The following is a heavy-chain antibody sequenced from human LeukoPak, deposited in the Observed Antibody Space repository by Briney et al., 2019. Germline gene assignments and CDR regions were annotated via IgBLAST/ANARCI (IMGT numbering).Heavy chain of an antibody. D-gene: IGHD3-9*01. V-gene: IGHV3-48*04. CDR3: ARELRYFDLPKFDY. Sequence: GGSPRLSCAASGFTFSSYSMNWVRQAPGKGLEWVSYISSSSTIYYADSVKGRFTISRDNAKNSLYLQMNSLRAEDTAVYYCARELRYFDLPKFDYWGQGTLVTVSS. CDR2: ISSSSTI. J-gene: IGHJ4*02. CDR1: GFTFSSYS.